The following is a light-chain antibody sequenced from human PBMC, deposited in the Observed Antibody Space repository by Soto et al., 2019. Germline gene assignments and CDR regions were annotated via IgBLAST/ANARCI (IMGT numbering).Light chain of an antibody. Sequence: QSALTQPPSASGSPGQSVTISCTGTSSDVGDYDFVSWYQQHPGRAPKLIIYDVNERPSGVPDRFSGSKSGNTASLAVSGLQAEDEADYYCSSYAGSNVIFGGGTKLTVL. J-gene: IGLJ2*01. V-gene: IGLV2-8*01. CDR3: SSYAGSNVI. CDR2: DVN. CDR1: SSDVGDYDF.